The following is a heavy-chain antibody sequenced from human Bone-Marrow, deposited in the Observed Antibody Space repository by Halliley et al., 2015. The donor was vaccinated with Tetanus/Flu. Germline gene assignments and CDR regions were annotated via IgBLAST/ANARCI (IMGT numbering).Heavy chain of an antibody. J-gene: IGHJ4*02. CDR2: IQTSGYA. Sequence: TLSLTCSVSGGSIRSGDYYWNWIRQSPGKGLEWIGYIQTSGYASYNPSLRSRVAMSVDTSKSQISLRQTSMTSADTAVYFCARGMCNATVCRGRTLFDFWGRGTLVTVSS. D-gene: IGHD2-15*01. CDR1: GGSIRSGDYY. CDR3: ARGMCNATVCRGRTLFDF. V-gene: IGHV4-61*08.